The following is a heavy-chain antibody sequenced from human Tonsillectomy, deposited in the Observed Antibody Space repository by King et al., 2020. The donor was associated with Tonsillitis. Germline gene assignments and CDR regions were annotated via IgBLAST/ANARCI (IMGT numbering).Heavy chain of an antibody. CDR1: GFTFSSYT. J-gene: IGHJ4*02. CDR3: VRYMGYCSSSSCYVYFDY. D-gene: IGHD2-2*01. Sequence: VQLVESGGGLVKPGGSLRLSCAASGFTFSSYTMNGVRQAPGKGLEWVSSISGSSSYIYYADSVKGRFTISRDNAKNSLFLQMNILRAEDTAVYYCVRYMGYCSSSSCYVYFDYWGQGPLVTVSS. CDR2: ISGSSSYI. V-gene: IGHV3-21*01.